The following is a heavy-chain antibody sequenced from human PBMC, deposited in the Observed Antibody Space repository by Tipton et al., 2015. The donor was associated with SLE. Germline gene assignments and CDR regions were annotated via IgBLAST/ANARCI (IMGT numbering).Heavy chain of an antibody. CDR2: IYYSGST. D-gene: IGHD3-22*01. CDR3: AREPYYYDSSGYYTDAFDI. Sequence: TLSLTCTVSGGSISSHYWSWIRQPPGKGLEWIGYIYYSGSTNYNPSLKSRVTISVDTSKNQFSLKLSSVTAADTAVYYCAREPYYYDSSGYYTDAFDIWGQGTMVTVSS. V-gene: IGHV4-4*08. CDR1: GGSISSHY. J-gene: IGHJ3*02.